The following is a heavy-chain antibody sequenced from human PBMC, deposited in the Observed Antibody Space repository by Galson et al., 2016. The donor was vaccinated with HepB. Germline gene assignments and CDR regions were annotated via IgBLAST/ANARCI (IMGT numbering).Heavy chain of an antibody. CDR3: ARQAPAGDYFDY. V-gene: IGHV2-5*02. J-gene: IGHJ4*02. CDR2: IYWDDDK. CDR1: GFSLNNGGET. Sequence: PALVKPTQTLTLTCTFSGFSLNNGGETVAWVRQPPGKALEWLALIYWDDDKRHSPSLKTRLTITKDTSKNQVFLMMTNMDPVDTGTYYCARQAPAGDYFDYWGEGTLVTVSS. D-gene: IGHD1-1*01.